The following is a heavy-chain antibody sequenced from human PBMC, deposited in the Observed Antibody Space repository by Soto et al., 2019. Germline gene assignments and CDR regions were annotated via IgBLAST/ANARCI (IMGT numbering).Heavy chain of an antibody. V-gene: IGHV4-30-4*01. CDR2: IYDSGSS. J-gene: IGHJ4*02. CDR1: GASISSGDYF. D-gene: IGHD5-12*01. Sequence: SETLSLTCTVSGASISSGDYFWSWIRQSPGKGLQWIGYIYDSGSSYYNPSPKSRVTMSVDTSKNQFSLKLSSVTAADTAVYYCAREKGYISGPKNFDYWGQGTLVTVSS. CDR3: AREKGYISGPKNFDY.